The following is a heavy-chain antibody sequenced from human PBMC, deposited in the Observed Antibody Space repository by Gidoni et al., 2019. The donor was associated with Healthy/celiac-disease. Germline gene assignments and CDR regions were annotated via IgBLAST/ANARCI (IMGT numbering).Heavy chain of an antibody. Sequence: EVPLVQSSPAVKETGESVRVSCRGSGYSFTSYWIGWVRQMPGKGLEWMGIIYPGDSDTRYSPSFQGQVTSSADKSISTAYLQWSSLKASDTAMYYCASDAYSGSWQFDYWGQGPLVTVSS. CDR3: ASDAYSGSWQFDY. CDR1: GYSFTSYW. D-gene: IGHD1-26*01. CDR2: IYPGDSDT. J-gene: IGHJ4*02. V-gene: IGHV5-51*03.